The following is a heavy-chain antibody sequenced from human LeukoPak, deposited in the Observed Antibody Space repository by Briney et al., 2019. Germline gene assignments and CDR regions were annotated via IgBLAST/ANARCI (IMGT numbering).Heavy chain of an antibody. D-gene: IGHD2-2*01. CDR2: IYSGGST. J-gene: IGHJ3*02. CDR1: GFTVSSNY. Sequence: QPGGSLRLSCAASGFTVSSNYMSWVRQAPGKGLEWVTVIYSGGSTYYADSVKGRFTISRDNSKNTLYLQMNSLRAEDTAVYYCARSYCSSPSCFAFDIWGQGTMVTVSS. CDR3: ARSYCSSPSCFAFDI. V-gene: IGHV3-66*02.